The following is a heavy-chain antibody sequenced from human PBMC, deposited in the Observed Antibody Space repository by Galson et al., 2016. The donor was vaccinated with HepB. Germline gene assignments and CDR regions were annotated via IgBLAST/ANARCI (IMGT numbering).Heavy chain of an antibody. CDR2: ISYDGSNI. D-gene: IGHD6-19*01. CDR1: GFNFSNYG. Sequence: SLRLSCAASGFNFSNYGMHWVRQAPGKGLEWVAVISYDGSNIHYADSVKGRFTISRDNSKDTLNLQMNSLRVDDTAVYRCAKYISAWYLDALDVWGQGKLVTVSS. V-gene: IGHV3-30*18. J-gene: IGHJ3*01. CDR3: AKYISAWYLDALDV.